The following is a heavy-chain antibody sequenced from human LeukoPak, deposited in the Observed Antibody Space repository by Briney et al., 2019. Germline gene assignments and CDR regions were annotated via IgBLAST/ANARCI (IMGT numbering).Heavy chain of an antibody. CDR1: GFTFSSYG. V-gene: IGHV3-33*06. J-gene: IGHJ4*02. Sequence: GRSLRLSCAASGFTFSSYGMHWVRQAPGKGLEWVAVIWYDGSNKYYADSVKGRFTISRDNSKNTLYLQMNSLRAEGTAVYYCAKDRSRDRGYSYGYLDYWGQGTLVTVSS. CDR3: AKDRSRDRGYSYGYLDY. D-gene: IGHD5-18*01. CDR2: IWYDGSNK.